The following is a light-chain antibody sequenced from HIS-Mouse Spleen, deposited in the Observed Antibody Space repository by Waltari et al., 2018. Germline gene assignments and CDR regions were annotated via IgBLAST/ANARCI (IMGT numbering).Light chain of an antibody. CDR2: EDS. Sequence: SYELTQPPSVSVSPGQTARITCSGDALPKKYAYWYQQTSGQAPVLVIYEDSKRPPGMSERFSGASSGTIATLTISGDQVEDEADYYCYSTDSSGNHRVFGGGTKLTVL. CDR3: YSTDSSGNHRV. V-gene: IGLV3-10*01. J-gene: IGLJ2*01. CDR1: ALPKKY.